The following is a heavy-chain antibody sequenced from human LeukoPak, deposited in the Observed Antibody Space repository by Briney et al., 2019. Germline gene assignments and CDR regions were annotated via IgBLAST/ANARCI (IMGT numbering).Heavy chain of an antibody. V-gene: IGHV3-23*01. CDR3: ARVLTGSWDWFDP. CDR2: ISGSGDKT. D-gene: IGHD2-8*02. CDR1: GFTFSSYA. J-gene: IGHJ5*02. Sequence: GGSLRLSCAASGFTFSSYAMSWVRQAPGKGLEWVSLISGSGDKTYYADSVKGRFTISRDNAKNTLYLQMSSLRAEDTAVYYCARVLTGSWDWFDPWGQGTLVTVSS.